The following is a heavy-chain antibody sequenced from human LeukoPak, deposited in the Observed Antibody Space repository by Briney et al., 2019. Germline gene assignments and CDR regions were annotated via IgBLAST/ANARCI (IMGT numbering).Heavy chain of an antibody. J-gene: IGHJ4*02. CDR1: GFTFSSYS. CDR2: ISSSSTYV. V-gene: IGHV3-21*01. Sequence: PGGSLRLSCAASGFTFSSYSMNWVRQAPGKGLEWVSYISSSSTYVYYADSVKGRFTISRDNANNSLYLQMHNLRAEDTAVYYCAREPQTGDAPFDYWGQGTLVTVSS. D-gene: IGHD2-21*02. CDR3: AREPQTGDAPFDY.